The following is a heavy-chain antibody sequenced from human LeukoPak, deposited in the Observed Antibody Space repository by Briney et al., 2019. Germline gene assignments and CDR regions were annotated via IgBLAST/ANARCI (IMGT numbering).Heavy chain of an antibody. V-gene: IGHV1-69*05. CDR1: GGTFSSYA. CDR3: ARILLAATGTLWLDP. D-gene: IGHD3-10*01. J-gene: IGHJ5*02. CDR2: IIPIFRTA. Sequence: SVKVSCKASGGTFSSYAISWVRQAPGQGLEWMGPIIPIFRTANYAQKFQGRVTITTDESTNTAYMELSSLRSEDTAVYYCARILLAATGTLWLDPWGQGTLVTVSS.